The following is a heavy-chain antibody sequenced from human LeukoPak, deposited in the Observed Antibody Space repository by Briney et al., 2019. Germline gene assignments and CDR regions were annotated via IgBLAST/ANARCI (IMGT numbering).Heavy chain of an antibody. V-gene: IGHV3-30*01. CDR3: ARDRRGYLITPGTAMDY. J-gene: IGHJ4*02. Sequence: GRSLRLSCAASGFTFSSYAMHWVRQAPGKGLEWVAVISYDGSNKYYADSVKGRFTISRDNSKNTLYLQMNSLRAEDTAVYYCARDRRGYLITPGTAMDYWGQGTLVTVSS. D-gene: IGHD5-18*01. CDR1: GFTFSSYA. CDR2: ISYDGSNK.